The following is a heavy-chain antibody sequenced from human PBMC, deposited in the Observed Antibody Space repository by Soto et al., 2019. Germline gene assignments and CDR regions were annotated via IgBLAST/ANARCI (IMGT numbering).Heavy chain of an antibody. CDR1: GYTFTSYG. Sequence: GASVKVSCKASGYTFTSYGISWVRQAPGQGLEWMGWISAYNGNTNYAQKLQGRVTMTTDTSTSTAYMELRSLRSDDTAVYYCARDDDSGYDFELGYYYGMDVWGQGTTVTVSS. V-gene: IGHV1-18*01. D-gene: IGHD5-12*01. J-gene: IGHJ6*02. CDR3: ARDDDSGYDFELGYYYGMDV. CDR2: ISAYNGNT.